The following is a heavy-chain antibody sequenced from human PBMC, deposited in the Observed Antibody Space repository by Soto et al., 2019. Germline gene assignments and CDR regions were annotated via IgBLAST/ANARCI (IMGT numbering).Heavy chain of an antibody. CDR1: GFTFTSSA. D-gene: IGHD3-10*01. J-gene: IGHJ4*02. CDR3: ARNLFLWFGEDRDDYYENAFDY. CDR2: IVVGSGNT. Sequence: SVKVSCKASGFTFTSSAVQWVRQARGQRLEWIGWIVVGSGNTNYAQKFQERVTITRDMSTSTAYMELSSLRSEDTAVYYCARNLFLWFGEDRDDYYENAFDYWGQGTLVTVSS. V-gene: IGHV1-58*01.